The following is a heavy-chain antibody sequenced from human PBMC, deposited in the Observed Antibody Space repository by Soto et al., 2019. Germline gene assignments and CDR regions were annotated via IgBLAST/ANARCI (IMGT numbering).Heavy chain of an antibody. Sequence: PGGSLRLSCAASGFMFTNHGMHWVRQAPGKGLEWVAVIWYDGSNKYYADSVKGRFTISRDNSKNTLYLQMNSLRAEDTAVYYCARDSRNYGSGFDYWGQGTLVTVSS. V-gene: IGHV3-33*01. CDR2: IWYDGSNK. J-gene: IGHJ4*02. D-gene: IGHD3-10*01. CDR3: ARDSRNYGSGFDY. CDR1: GFMFTNHG.